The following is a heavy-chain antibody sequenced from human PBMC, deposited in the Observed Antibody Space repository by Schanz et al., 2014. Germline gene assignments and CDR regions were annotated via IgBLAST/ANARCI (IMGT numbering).Heavy chain of an antibody. CDR2: ISHSGGSK. CDR3: AKDSTHIDIVLVPTAIDY. V-gene: IGHV3-23*01. J-gene: IGHJ4*02. D-gene: IGHD2-2*01. CDR1: GFTFNSYA. Sequence: DVQLLESGGGLVQPGGSLRLSCAASGFTFNSYAMTWVRQAPGKGLEWVSSISHSGGSKYYADSVKGRFTISRDISKNTLYLQMNTLRSEDTAVYYCAKDSTHIDIVLVPTAIDYWGQGTLVTVSS.